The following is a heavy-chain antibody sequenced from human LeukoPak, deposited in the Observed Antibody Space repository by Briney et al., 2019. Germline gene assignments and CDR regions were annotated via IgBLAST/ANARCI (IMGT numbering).Heavy chain of an antibody. CDR2: MNHDGSDK. J-gene: IGHJ6*02. Sequence: GGSLILSCAASGFTLSDSWISSVRQTPGKGLGWVANMNHDGSDKDYVDSVKGRFTISRDNARNSLYLQMGSLRAEDTAVYYCATYTHWVAGDVWGQGTTVTVSS. D-gene: IGHD3-16*01. CDR3: ATYTHWVAGDV. CDR1: GFTLSDSW. V-gene: IGHV3-7*01.